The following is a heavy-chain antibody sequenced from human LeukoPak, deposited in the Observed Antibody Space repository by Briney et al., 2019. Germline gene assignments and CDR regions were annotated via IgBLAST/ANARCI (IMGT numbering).Heavy chain of an antibody. CDR1: GGSISSSSYY. CDR3: AGSGTYSDDAFDI. D-gene: IGHD3-10*01. J-gene: IGHJ3*02. Sequence: PSETLSLTCTVSGGSISSSSYYWGWIRQAPGKGLEWIGYMYYSGTAYYNMSLKRRVTISVDTSKNQFSLKLSSVTATDTAVYYCAGSGTYSDDAFDIWRQGTMVTVSS. V-gene: IGHV4-39*01. CDR2: MYYSGTA.